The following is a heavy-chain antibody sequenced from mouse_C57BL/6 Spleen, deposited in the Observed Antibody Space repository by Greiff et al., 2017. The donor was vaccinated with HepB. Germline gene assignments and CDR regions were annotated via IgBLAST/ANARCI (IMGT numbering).Heavy chain of an antibody. D-gene: IGHD2-3*01. CDR3: ARWGGGIYDGYYGGAMDY. V-gene: IGHV1-72*01. J-gene: IGHJ4*01. Sequence: QGELQQPGAELVKPGASVKLSCKASGYTVTSYWMHWVKQRPGRGLEWIGRIDPNSGGTKYNEKFKSKATLTVDKSSSTAYMQLSSLTSEDSAVYYCARWGGGIYDGYYGGAMDYWGQGTSVTVSS. CDR1: GYTVTSYW. CDR2: IDPNSGGT.